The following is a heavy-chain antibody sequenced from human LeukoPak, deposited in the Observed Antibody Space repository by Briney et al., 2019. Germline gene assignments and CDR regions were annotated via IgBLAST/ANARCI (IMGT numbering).Heavy chain of an antibody. CDR1: GFTFSSYW. J-gene: IGHJ4*02. Sequence: GGSLRLSCAASGFTFSSYWMSWVRRAPGKGLEWVANIKQDGSEKYYVDSVKGRFTISRDNSKNTLYLQMNSLRAEDTAVYYCAGDDYGGNPEGYWGQGTLVTVSS. CDR3: AGDDYGGNPEGY. D-gene: IGHD4-23*01. V-gene: IGHV3-7*01. CDR2: IKQDGSEK.